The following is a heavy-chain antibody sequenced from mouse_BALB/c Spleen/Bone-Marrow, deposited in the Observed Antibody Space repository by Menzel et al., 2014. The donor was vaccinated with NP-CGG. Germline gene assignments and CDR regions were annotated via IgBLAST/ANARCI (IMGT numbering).Heavy chain of an antibody. J-gene: IGHJ2*01. Sequence: EVYLVESGGGLVQPGGSRKLSCAASGFTFSSFGMHWVRQAPEKGLEWVAYISSGSSTVYYADKVMGRFTISRDNPKNTLFLQMTSLRSEDTAMYYFSRSGSSSGYFDYWGQGTTLTVSS. V-gene: IGHV5-17*02. D-gene: IGHD1-1*01. CDR3: SRSGSSSGYFDY. CDR2: ISSGSSTV. CDR1: GFTFSSFG.